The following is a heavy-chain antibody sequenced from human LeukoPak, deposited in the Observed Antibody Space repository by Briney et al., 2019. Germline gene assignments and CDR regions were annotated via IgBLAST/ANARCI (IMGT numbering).Heavy chain of an antibody. Sequence: SETLSLTCTVSGVSINNYYWSWIRQPPGKGLEWIGYIYYRGSTNYNPSLKSRVTFSVDTSKNQFSLKLNSVTAADTAVYYCATGGDYGDLRYFDYWGQGTLVTVSS. CDR3: ATGGDYGDLRYFDY. CDR1: GVSINNYY. CDR2: IYYRGST. J-gene: IGHJ4*02. D-gene: IGHD4-17*01. V-gene: IGHV4-59*01.